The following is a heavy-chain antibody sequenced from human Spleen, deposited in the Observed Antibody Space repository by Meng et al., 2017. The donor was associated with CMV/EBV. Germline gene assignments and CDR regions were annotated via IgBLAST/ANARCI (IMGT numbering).Heavy chain of an antibody. CDR1: GFSFTTSGLG. CDR3: AHRVGGYELRY. V-gene: IGHV2-5*01. J-gene: IGHJ4*02. D-gene: IGHD3-16*01. CDR2: IYWTDDK. Sequence: SGPTLVNPTQTLTLTCTFSGFSFTTSGLGVAWIRQPPGKALEWLALIYWTDDKRYSPSLKSRLTITKDTSKNQVVLRMTNMDPVDTATYYCAHRVGGYELRYWGQGTLVTVSS.